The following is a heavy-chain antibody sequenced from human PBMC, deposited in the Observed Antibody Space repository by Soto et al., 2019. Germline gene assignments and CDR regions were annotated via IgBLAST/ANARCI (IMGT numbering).Heavy chain of an antibody. J-gene: IGHJ4*02. D-gene: IGHD3-10*01. CDR2: IIPVFGTT. Sequence: QVQLVQSGAELKKPGSSVKVSCKASGDTFSGYPINWVRQAPGEGLEWMGRIIPVFGTTNDAQRFEGRVTFTANEYTNTAFKELRRLLSEDTAVYYCARDGGFGELKYWGQGTLVTVSS. CDR1: GDTFSGYP. CDR3: ARDGGFGELKY. V-gene: IGHV1-69*18.